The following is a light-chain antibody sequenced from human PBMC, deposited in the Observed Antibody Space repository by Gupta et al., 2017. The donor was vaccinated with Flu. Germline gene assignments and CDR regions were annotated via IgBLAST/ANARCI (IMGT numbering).Light chain of an antibody. J-gene: IGLJ3*02. V-gene: IGLV1-47*01. CDR1: SSNIGSNY. CDR3: AAWDDSMSGWV. Sequence: QSVLTQPPSASGPPGQRVTISCSGSSSNIGSNYVYWYQQLPGTAPKLLIYRNNQRPSGAPARFSGSKSGTSASLAISGLRAEDEADYYCAAWDDSMSGWVFGGGTKLTVL. CDR2: RNN.